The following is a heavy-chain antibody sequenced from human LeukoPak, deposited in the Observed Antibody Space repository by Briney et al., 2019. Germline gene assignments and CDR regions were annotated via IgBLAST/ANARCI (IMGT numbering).Heavy chain of an antibody. V-gene: IGHV4-39*01. Sequence: SETLSLTCTVSGGSISSSSYYWGWIRQPPGKGLEWIGSIYYSGSTYYNPSLKSRVTISVDTSKNQFSLKLSSVTAADTAVYYCARQNGRIGDYVGYYYYGMDVWGQGTTVTVSS. J-gene: IGHJ6*02. D-gene: IGHD4-17*01. CDR1: GGSISSSSYY. CDR3: ARQNGRIGDYVGYYYYGMDV. CDR2: IYYSGST.